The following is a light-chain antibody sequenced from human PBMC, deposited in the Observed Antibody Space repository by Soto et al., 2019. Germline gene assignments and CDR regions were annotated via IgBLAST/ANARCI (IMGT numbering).Light chain of an antibody. CDR1: SSDVGTYNL. J-gene: IGLJ2*01. CDR2: EGS. CDR3: CSFAVGSTLV. Sequence: QSALPQPASVSGSPGQSITISCTGTSSDVGTYNLVSWHQHHPGKAPKLIIYEGSKRPSGVSNRFSGSKSGNTASLTISGLQAEDEADYYCCSFAVGSTLVFGGGTKLTVL. V-gene: IGLV2-23*01.